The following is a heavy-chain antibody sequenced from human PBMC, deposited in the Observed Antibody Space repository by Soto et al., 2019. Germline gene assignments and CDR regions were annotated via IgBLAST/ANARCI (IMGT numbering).Heavy chain of an antibody. CDR1: GFTFSGSA. V-gene: IGHV3-73*01. Sequence: GGSLRLSCAASGFTFSGSAMHWVRQASGKGLEWVGRIRSKANSYATAYAASVKGRFTISRDDSKNTAYLQMNSLKTEDTAVYYCTRLAVAASYVQRWGQGTLVTVSS. CDR3: TRLAVAASYVQR. CDR2: IRSKANSYAT. J-gene: IGHJ4*02. D-gene: IGHD2-15*01.